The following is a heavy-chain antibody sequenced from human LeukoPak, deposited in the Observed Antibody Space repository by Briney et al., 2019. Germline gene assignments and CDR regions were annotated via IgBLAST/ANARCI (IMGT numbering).Heavy chain of an antibody. CDR2: INPDSGGT. J-gene: IGHJ4*02. Sequence: ASVMVSFKASGYTFTGSYMHWVRQAPGQGLEWMGWINPDSGGTNYAQKFQGRVTMTRDTSISTAYMELSRLRSDDTAIYYCARGKYSDSSGWGQGTLVTVSS. CDR1: GYTFTGSY. V-gene: IGHV1-2*02. CDR3: ARGKYSDSSG. D-gene: IGHD3-22*01.